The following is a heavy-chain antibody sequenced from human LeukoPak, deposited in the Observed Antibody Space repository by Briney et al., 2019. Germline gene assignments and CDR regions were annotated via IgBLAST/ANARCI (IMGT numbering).Heavy chain of an antibody. J-gene: IGHJ4*02. Sequence: GGSLRLSCAAPGFTFSSYAMHWVRQAPGKGLEWVAVISYDGSNKYYADSVKGRFTISRDNSKNTLYLQMNSLRAEDTAVYYSARDHLPQTYYYGSGSQIGSFDYWGQGTLVTVSS. V-gene: IGHV3-30-3*01. D-gene: IGHD3-10*01. CDR1: GFTFSSYA. CDR3: ARDHLPQTYYYGSGSQIGSFDY. CDR2: ISYDGSNK.